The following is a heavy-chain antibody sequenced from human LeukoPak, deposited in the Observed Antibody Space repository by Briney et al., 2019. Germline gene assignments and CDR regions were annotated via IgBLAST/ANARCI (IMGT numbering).Heavy chain of an antibody. CDR1: GYTFTGYY. CDR3: ARVHRVVTMDV. V-gene: IGHV1-69*13. D-gene: IGHD3-22*01. CDR2: IIPIFGTA. J-gene: IGHJ6*04. Sequence: ASVKVSCKTSGYTFTGYYIHWVRQAPGQGLGWMGGIIPIFGTANYAQKFQGRVTITADESTSTAYMELSSLRSEDTAVYYCARVHRVVTMDVWGKGTTVTVSS.